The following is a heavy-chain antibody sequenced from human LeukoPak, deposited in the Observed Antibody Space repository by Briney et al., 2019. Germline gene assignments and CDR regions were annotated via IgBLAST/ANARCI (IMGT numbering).Heavy chain of an antibody. Sequence: HGGSLRLSCAASGFTFIGYGMHWVRQAPGKGLEWVTFIRYDGSNKYYADSVKGRFIISRDNAKNSLYLQMNSLRAEDTAVYYCARRLDYWGQGTLVTVSS. CDR1: GFTFIGYG. CDR3: ARRLDY. CDR2: IRYDGSNK. D-gene: IGHD3-16*01. J-gene: IGHJ4*02. V-gene: IGHV3-30*02.